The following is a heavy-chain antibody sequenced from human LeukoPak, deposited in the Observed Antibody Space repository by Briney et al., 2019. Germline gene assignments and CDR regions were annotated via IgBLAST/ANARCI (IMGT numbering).Heavy chain of an antibody. CDR1: GGSISSYY. CDR3: AREPYYYDSSGYGLNYGMDV. D-gene: IGHD3-22*01. V-gene: IGHV4-4*07. CDR2: IYTSGST. Sequence: SETLSLTCTVSGGSISSYYWGWIRQPAGKGLECIGRIYTSGSTNYNPSLKRRVTMSVDTSKNQFSLKLSSVTAAETAVYYCAREPYYYDSSGYGLNYGMDVWGQGTTVTVSS. J-gene: IGHJ6*02.